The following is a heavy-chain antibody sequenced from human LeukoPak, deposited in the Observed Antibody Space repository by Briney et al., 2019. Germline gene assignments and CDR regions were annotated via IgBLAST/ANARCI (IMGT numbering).Heavy chain of an antibody. J-gene: IGHJ4*02. Sequence: PGGSLRLSCAASGFTFSSYGMHWVRQAPGKGLEWVAFIRYDGSNKYYADSVKGRFTISRDNSKNTLYLQMNSLRAEDTAVYYCAKDLAGYYDSSGYYFDYWGQGTLVTVSS. V-gene: IGHV3-30*02. CDR1: GFTFSSYG. CDR3: AKDLAGYYDSSGYYFDY. CDR2: IRYDGSNK. D-gene: IGHD3-22*01.